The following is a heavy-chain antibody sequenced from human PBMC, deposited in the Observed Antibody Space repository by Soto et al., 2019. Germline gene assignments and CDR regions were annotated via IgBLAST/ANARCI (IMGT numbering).Heavy chain of an antibody. Sequence: GGSMRVSCAAAGFTFRNYGRNWVRQAPGKGLEWVSYIGIGSSTKYYADSVKGRFTISRDNAKNSLYLQMNSLRAEDTAVYYCARDQLYYNDISGRPLNAFDVWGQGTMVTVS. CDR1: GFTFRNYG. CDR2: IGIGSSTK. D-gene: IGHD3-22*01. V-gene: IGHV3-48*01. CDR3: ARDQLYYNDISGRPLNAFDV. J-gene: IGHJ3*01.